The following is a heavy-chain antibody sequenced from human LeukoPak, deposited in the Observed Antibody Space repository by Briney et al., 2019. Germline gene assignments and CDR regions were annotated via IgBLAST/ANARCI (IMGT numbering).Heavy chain of an antibody. CDR1: GYTCTGYY. CDR2: INPNSGGT. CDR3: ASSSSSWYGLSFDY. J-gene: IGHJ4*02. Sequence: ASVKVSCKASGYTCTGYYMHWVRQAAGQGLEWMGWINPNSGGTNYAQKFQGWVTMTRDTSISTAYMELSRLRSDDTAVYYCASSSSSWYGLSFDYWGQGTLVTVSS. D-gene: IGHD6-13*01. V-gene: IGHV1-2*04.